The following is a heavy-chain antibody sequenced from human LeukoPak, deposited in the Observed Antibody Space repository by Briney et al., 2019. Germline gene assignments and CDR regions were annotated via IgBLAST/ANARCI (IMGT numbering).Heavy chain of an antibody. D-gene: IGHD3-16*01. CDR2: ISYDGSNK. Sequence: PGRSLRLSCAASGFTFSSYAMHWVRQAPGKGLEWVAVISYDGSNKYYADSVKGRFTISRDNAKNTVSLQMNSLRVEDTAVYYCVKDRGRTTYDFWGQGTLVTVSS. CDR3: VKDRGRTTYDF. CDR1: GFTFSSYA. V-gene: IGHV3-30-3*01. J-gene: IGHJ4*02.